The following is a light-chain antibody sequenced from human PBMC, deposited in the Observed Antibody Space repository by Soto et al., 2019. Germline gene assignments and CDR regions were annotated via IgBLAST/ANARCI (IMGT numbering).Light chain of an antibody. V-gene: IGLV2-14*01. J-gene: IGLJ1*01. CDR1: NSDVGGYNY. Sequence: QSALTQPASVSGSPGQSITISCTGTNSDVGGYNYVSWYQQNPGKAPKLMIYEVSNRPSAVSNRFSGSKSGSTASLTISGLQAEDEADYYCSSYTTTDPYVFGTGTKVTVL. CDR2: EVS. CDR3: SSYTTTDPYV.